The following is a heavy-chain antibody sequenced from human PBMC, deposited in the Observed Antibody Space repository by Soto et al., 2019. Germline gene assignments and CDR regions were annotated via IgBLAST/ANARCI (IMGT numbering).Heavy chain of an antibody. D-gene: IGHD6-19*01. J-gene: IGHJ6*02. Sequence: QVQLVESGGGVVQPGRSLRLSCAASGFTFSSYAMHWVRQAPGKGLEWVAVISYDGSNKYYADSVKGRFTISRDNSKNTLYLQRNSLRAEDTAVYYCAMGPAVATRLYYYYYGMDVWGQGTTVTVSS. CDR2: ISYDGSNK. V-gene: IGHV3-30-3*01. CDR1: GFTFSSYA. CDR3: AMGPAVATRLYYYYYGMDV.